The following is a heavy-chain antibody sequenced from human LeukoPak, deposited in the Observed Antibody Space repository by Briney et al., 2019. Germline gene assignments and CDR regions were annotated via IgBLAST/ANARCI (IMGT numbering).Heavy chain of an antibody. Sequence: HSGGSLRLSCAASGFTFSSYSMNWVRQAPGKGLEWVANIKQDGSEKYYVDSVKGRFTISRDNAKNSLYLQMNSLRAEDTAVYYCARDERIGSWRVSYFDYWGQGTLVTVSS. D-gene: IGHD6-13*01. V-gene: IGHV3-7*01. J-gene: IGHJ4*02. CDR3: ARDERIGSWRVSYFDY. CDR2: IKQDGSEK. CDR1: GFTFSSYS.